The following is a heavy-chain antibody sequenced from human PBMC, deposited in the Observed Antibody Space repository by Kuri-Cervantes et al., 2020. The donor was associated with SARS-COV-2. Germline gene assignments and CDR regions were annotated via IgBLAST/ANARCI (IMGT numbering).Heavy chain of an antibody. J-gene: IGHJ4*02. V-gene: IGHV4-38-2*02. CDR3: ARAGIGAVAGNFDY. CDR2: IYHSGST. CDR1: GYSISSGYY. D-gene: IGHD6-19*01. Sequence: GSLRLSCTVSGYSISSGYYWGWIRQPPGKGLEWIGSIYHSGSTYYNPSLKSRVTISVDTSKNQFSLKLSSVTAADTAVYYCARAGIGAVAGNFDYWGQGTLGTGAS.